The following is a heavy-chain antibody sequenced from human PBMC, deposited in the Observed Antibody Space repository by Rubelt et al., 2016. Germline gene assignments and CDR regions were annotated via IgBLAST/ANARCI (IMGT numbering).Heavy chain of an antibody. CDR2: INHSGST. V-gene: IGHV4-34*01. CDR1: GGSFSGYY. CDR3: ARVPLFDY. Sequence: QVQLQQWGAGLLKPSETLSLTCAVYGGSFSGYYWSWIRQPPGKGLEWIGEINHSGSTNYNPSLKSRVTISVETSKNQFSLKLSAVTAADTAVYYCARVPLFDYWGQGTLVTVSS. D-gene: IGHD6-25*01. J-gene: IGHJ4*02.